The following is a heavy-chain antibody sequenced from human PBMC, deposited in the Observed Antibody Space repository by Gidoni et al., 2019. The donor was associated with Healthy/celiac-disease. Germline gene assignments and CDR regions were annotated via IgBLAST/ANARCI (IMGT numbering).Heavy chain of an antibody. CDR2: INAGNGNT. CDR1: GYTFTSYA. D-gene: IGHD6-6*01. J-gene: IGHJ4*02. CDR3: ARDHLPLYSSSPLPDY. Sequence: QLVQSGAEVKKPGASVKVSCKASGYTFTSYAMHWVRQAPGQRLEWMGWINAGNGNTKYSQKFQGRVTITRDTSASTAYMELSSLRSEDTAVYYCARDHLPLYSSSPLPDYWGQGTLVTVSS. V-gene: IGHV1-3*01.